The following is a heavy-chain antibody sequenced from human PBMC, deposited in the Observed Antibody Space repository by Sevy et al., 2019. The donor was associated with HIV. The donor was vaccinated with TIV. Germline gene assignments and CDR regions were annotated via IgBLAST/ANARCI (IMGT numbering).Heavy chain of an antibody. V-gene: IGHV3-7*01. D-gene: IGHD3-9*01. CDR2: INENSSKK. CDR3: ARPGFHEY. CDR1: GFTFSSYW. J-gene: IGHJ4*02. Sequence: GGSLRLSCAASGFTFSSYWMSWVRQAPGKGLEWVANINENSSKKNYVDSVRGRFTISRDNAKNSVYLEMNSLRGEDTAVYYCARPGFHEYWGQGTLVTVSS.